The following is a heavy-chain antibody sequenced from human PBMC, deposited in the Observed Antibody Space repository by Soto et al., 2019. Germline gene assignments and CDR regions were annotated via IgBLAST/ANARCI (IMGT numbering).Heavy chain of an antibody. J-gene: IGHJ5*02. CDR1: GYTFTGYY. V-gene: IGHV1-2*02. CDR2: IKSFKGDT. D-gene: IGHD3-9*01. CDR3: ARVVSPYYDVLTGNWFDP. Sequence: QVQLVQSGAEVKEPGASVKVSCKASGYTFTGYYMHWARQAPGQGLEWMGWIKSFKGDTNYAQKFQGRVTLTRDTSISTAYMDLSRLKSDDTAVYYCARVVSPYYDVLTGNWFDPWGQGTLVTVSS.